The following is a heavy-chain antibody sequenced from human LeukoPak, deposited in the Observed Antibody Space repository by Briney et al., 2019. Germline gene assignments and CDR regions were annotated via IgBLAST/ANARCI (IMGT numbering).Heavy chain of an antibody. Sequence: GGSLRLSCAASGFTFSSCWMHWVRQAPGKGLVWVSRINNDGSSTSYADSVKGRFTISRDNAKNTLYLQMNSLRAEDTAVYYCARWGVWGSYRPIDYWGQGSLVTVSS. CDR2: INNDGSST. V-gene: IGHV3-74*01. D-gene: IGHD3-16*02. J-gene: IGHJ4*02. CDR3: ARWGVWGSYRPIDY. CDR1: GFTFSSCW.